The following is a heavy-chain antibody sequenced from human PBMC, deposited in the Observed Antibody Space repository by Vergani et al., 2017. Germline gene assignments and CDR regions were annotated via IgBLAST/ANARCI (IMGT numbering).Heavy chain of an antibody. J-gene: IGHJ6*02. CDR1: GYTFTSYG. V-gene: IGHV7-4-1*02. CDR2: INTNSGNP. CDR3: AREGCSGGSXYRVRGLYYYGMDV. D-gene: IGHD2-15*01. Sequence: QVQLVQSGSELKKPGASVKVSCKTSGYTFTSYGMNWVRQVPGQGLEWMGWINTNSGNPTYAQGFKGRFVFSLDTSVSTAYLQISSLKAEDTAVYYCAREGCSGGSXYRVRGLYYYGMDVWGQGTTVTVSS.